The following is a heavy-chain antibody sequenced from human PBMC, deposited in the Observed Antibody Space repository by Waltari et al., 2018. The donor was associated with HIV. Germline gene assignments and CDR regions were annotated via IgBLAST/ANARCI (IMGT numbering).Heavy chain of an antibody. CDR3: AKVREKQLWLRNWDFDL. J-gene: IGHJ2*01. CDR1: GFTFSSYE. V-gene: IGHV3-48*03. CDR2: SSSSGSSI. Sequence: EVKLVESGGGLVQPGGSVRLSCAASGFTFSSYEMNWVRQAPGKGLEWISYSSSSGSSIYYADSVKGRFTISRDNGKKSLYLQMNIRRAEDTAVYYCAKVREKQLWLRNWDFDLWGRGTLVTVSS. D-gene: IGHD5-18*01.